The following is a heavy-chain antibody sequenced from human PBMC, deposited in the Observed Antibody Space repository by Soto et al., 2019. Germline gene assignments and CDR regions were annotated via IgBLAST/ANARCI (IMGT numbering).Heavy chain of an antibody. Sequence: SETLSLTCAVYGGSFSGYYWSWIRQPPGKGLEWIGEINHGGSTNYSPSLKGRVTISRDTSKNQFSLKLSSVTAADTAVYYCARGGRGRVTIFGVVTNWFDPCGQGALVTVS. CDR3: ARGGRGRVTIFGVVTNWFDP. V-gene: IGHV4-34*01. J-gene: IGHJ5*02. CDR1: GGSFSGYY. D-gene: IGHD3-3*01. CDR2: INHGGST.